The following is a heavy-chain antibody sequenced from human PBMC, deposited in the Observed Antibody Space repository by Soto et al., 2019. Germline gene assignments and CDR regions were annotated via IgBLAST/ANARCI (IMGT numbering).Heavy chain of an antibody. CDR2: ISAYNGNT. V-gene: IGHV1-18*01. Sequence: GASVMVSCKASGYTFTSYGINWVRQAPGQGLEWMGWISAYNGNTNYAQKLQGRVTMTTDTSTSTAYMELRSLRSDDTAVYYCAREKKDCSSTSCYDYWGQGTLVTVSS. CDR3: AREKKDCSSTSCYDY. J-gene: IGHJ4*02. CDR1: GYTFTSYG. D-gene: IGHD2-2*01.